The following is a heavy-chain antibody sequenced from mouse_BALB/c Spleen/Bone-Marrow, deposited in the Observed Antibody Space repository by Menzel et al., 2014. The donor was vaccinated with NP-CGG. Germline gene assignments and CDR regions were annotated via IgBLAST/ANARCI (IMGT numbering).Heavy chain of an antibody. V-gene: IGHV7-3*02. J-gene: IGHJ1*01. CDR1: GFTFTDYY. CDR2: IRNKANSYTT. D-gene: IGHD1-1*01. Sequence: VQLQQSGGGLVQPGGSLRLSCATSGFTFTDYYMSWVRQTPGKALEWLGFIRNKANSYTTDYSVSVKGRFTISRDNSQSILYLQMNTLRAEDSATYYCARDENYDIHWYFDVWGAGTTVTVSS. CDR3: ARDENYDIHWYFDV.